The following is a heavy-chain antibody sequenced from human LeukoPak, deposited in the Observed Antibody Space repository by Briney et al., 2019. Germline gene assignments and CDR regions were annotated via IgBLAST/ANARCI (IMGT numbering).Heavy chain of an antibody. CDR2: ISSSSSYI. CDR1: GFTFSSYS. J-gene: IGHJ3*02. V-gene: IGHV3-21*01. CDR3: ARDAGVVGANLGLAFDI. Sequence: GGSLRLSCAASGFTFSSYSMNWVRQAPGKGLEWVSSISSSSSYIYYADSAKGRFTISRDNAKNSLYLQMNSLRAEDTAVYYCARDAGVVGANLGLAFDIWGQGTMVTVSS. D-gene: IGHD1-26*01.